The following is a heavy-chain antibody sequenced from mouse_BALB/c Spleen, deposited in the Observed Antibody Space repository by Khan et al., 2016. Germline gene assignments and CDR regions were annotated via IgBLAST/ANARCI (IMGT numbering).Heavy chain of an antibody. CDR3: ARENYRYYFDY. J-gene: IGHJ2*01. CDR2: INSNGGST. V-gene: IGHV5-6-3*01. CDR1: GFTFSTYG. Sequence: EVELVESGGGLVQPGGSLKLSCAASGFTFSTYGMSWVRQTPDKRLELVATINSNGGSTYYPDSVKGRFTISRDNAKNTLYLQMGSLKAEDTGMYYCARENYRYYFDYWGQGTTLTVSS. D-gene: IGHD2-14*01.